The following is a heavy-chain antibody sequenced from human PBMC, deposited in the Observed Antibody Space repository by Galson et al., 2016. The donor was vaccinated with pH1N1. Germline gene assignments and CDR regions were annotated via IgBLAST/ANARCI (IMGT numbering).Heavy chain of an antibody. D-gene: IGHD4-17*01. CDR3: AHKSYGDYELSLDV. V-gene: IGHV2-5*01. CDR2: IYWNDDK. Sequence: PALVKPTQTLTLTCTFSGFSLSTSGVGVGWIRQPPGKALEWLALIYWNDDKRYSPSLKSRLTITKDTSKNQVVLTMTNMDPVDTATYYCAHKSYGDYELSLDVWGQGTTVTVSS. J-gene: IGHJ6*02. CDR1: GFSLSTSGVG.